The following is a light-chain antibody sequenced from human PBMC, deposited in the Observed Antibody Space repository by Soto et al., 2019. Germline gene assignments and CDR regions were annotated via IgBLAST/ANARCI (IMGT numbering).Light chain of an antibody. V-gene: IGLV2-14*01. CDR1: SSDVGGYNY. CDR2: DVS. J-gene: IGLJ2*01. CDR3: SSYTSSSTVL. Sequence: QSALTQPASVSGSPGQWITLSCTGTSSDVGGYNYVSWYQQHPGKAPKLMIYDVSNQASGVSNRFSGSKAGNTASMTISGLLAEDEADYYCSSYTSSSTVLFGGGTKGDRP.